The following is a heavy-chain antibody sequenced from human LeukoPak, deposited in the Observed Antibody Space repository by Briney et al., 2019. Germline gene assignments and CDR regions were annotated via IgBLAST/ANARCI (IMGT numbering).Heavy chain of an antibody. Sequence: GGSLRLSCAASGFTFSSYSMNWVRQAPGKGLEWVSYISSRSATIYYADSVKGRFTISRDNAKNSLYLQMNSLRAEDTAIYYCAKGRASCCDYWGLGALVTVSS. D-gene: IGHD2-2*01. CDR1: GFTFSSYS. CDR2: ISSRSATI. CDR3: AKGRASCCDY. J-gene: IGHJ4*02. V-gene: IGHV3-48*01.